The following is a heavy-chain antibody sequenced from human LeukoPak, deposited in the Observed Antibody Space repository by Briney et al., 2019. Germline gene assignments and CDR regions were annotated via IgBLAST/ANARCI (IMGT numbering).Heavy chain of an antibody. J-gene: IGHJ4*02. CDR3: ARDLTPGWFDIH. V-gene: IGHV3-30*19. Sequence: GGSLRLSCAASGFTFSSYGMHWVRQAPGKGLEWVGVISYDGSDEYYTDSVKGRFTISRDNSKNTVYLQMNSLRADDTAVYYCARDLTPGWFDIHWGQGTLVTVS. CDR2: ISYDGSDE. CDR1: GFTFSSYG. D-gene: IGHD3-10*01.